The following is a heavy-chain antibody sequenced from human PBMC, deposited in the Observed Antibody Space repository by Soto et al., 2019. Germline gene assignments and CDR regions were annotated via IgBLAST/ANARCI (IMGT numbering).Heavy chain of an antibody. V-gene: IGHV1-69*13. CDR1: GGTFSSDS. CDR2: IIPMFDTP. D-gene: IGHD2-15*01. Sequence: SVKVSCKASGGTFSSDSFSWVRQAPGQGLEWMGGIIPMFDTPIYAQKFQDRVTITADESTSTAYMRLSSLRSGDTAVYYCARSGGLDRDFNYWGQGSLVTVSS. J-gene: IGHJ4*02. CDR3: ARSGGLDRDFNY.